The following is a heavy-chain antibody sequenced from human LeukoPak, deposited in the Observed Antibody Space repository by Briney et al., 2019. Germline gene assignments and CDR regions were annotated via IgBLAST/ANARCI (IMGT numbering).Heavy chain of an antibody. CDR1: GGSISSYY. V-gene: IGHV4-59*01. CDR3: ARDLAAAGTRWFDP. CDR2: IYYSGST. J-gene: IGHJ5*02. Sequence: PSETLSLTCTVSGGSISSYYWSWIQQPPGKGLEWIGYIYYSGSTHYNPSLKSRVTISVDTSKNQFSLKLSSVTAADTAVYYCARDLAAAGTRWFDPWGQGTLVTVSS. D-gene: IGHD6-13*01.